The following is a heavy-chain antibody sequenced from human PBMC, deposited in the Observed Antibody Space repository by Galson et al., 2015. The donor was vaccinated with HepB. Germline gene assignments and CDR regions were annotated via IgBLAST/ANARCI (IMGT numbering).Heavy chain of an antibody. D-gene: IGHD1-26*01. CDR1: GFTFNTYG. CDR3: AKSEIGASYQGEAFDH. CDR2: IAYDGRSE. Sequence: SLRLSCAASGFTFNTYGMHWVHQAPGKGLEWVAVIAYDGRSEYYADPVKGRFTISRDNSKNTVYLQMNSLRAEDTAVYYCAKSEIGASYQGEAFDHWGQGTLVTVSS. V-gene: IGHV3-30*18. J-gene: IGHJ4*02.